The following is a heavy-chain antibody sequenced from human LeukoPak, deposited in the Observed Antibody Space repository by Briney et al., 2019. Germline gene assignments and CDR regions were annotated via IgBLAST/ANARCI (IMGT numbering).Heavy chain of an antibody. CDR2: ISASGGST. CDR1: GFTFSSYA. CDR3: AKDFCSGTSCSGNYFDY. V-gene: IGHV3-23*01. J-gene: IGHJ4*02. D-gene: IGHD2-2*01. Sequence: GGSLRLSCAASGFTFSSYAMNWVRQAPGKGLEWVSVISASGGSTYYADSVKGRFTISRDNSKNTLYLQMNSLRAEDTAVYYCAKDFCSGTSCSGNYFDYWGQGSLVTVSS.